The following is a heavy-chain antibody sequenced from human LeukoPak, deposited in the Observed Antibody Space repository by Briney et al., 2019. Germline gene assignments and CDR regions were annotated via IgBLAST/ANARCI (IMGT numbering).Heavy chain of an antibody. CDR3: AREIYSSGWYAFDY. CDR2: IYSGGST. Sequence: GGSLRLSCAASGFTVSSNYMSWVRQAPGKGLEWVSVIYSGGSTYYADSVKGRFTISRDNSKNMLYLQMNSLRAEDTAVYYCAREIYSSGWYAFDYWGHGALVTVSS. CDR1: GFTVSSNY. V-gene: IGHV3-66*01. D-gene: IGHD6-19*01. J-gene: IGHJ4*01.